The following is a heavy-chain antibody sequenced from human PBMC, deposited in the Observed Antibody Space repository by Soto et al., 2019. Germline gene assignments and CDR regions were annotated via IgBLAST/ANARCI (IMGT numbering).Heavy chain of an antibody. J-gene: IGHJ4*02. CDR3: ATGGDYYESSADIDY. Sequence: ASVKVSCKASGYTFTTYAIHWVRQAPGQRLEWMGWINAGNGNTKYSQKFQGRVTITRETSASTAYMELSSLRSEDTAVYYCATGGDYYESSADIDYWGQGTLVTVSS. CDR1: GYTFTTYA. D-gene: IGHD3-22*01. CDR2: INAGNGNT. V-gene: IGHV1-3*01.